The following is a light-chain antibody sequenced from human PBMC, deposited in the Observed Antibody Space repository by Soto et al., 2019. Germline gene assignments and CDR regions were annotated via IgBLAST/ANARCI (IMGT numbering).Light chain of an antibody. V-gene: IGKV1-8*01. CDR2: AAS. CDR1: QGISSY. Sequence: AIRMTQSPSSFSASTGDRVTFTCRASQGISSYLAWYQQKPGKAPKLLIYAASTLQSGVPSRFSGSGSGTDFTLAISCLQSEDFATYYCQQYYSYPTFGGGTKVDIK. CDR3: QQYYSYPT. J-gene: IGKJ4*01.